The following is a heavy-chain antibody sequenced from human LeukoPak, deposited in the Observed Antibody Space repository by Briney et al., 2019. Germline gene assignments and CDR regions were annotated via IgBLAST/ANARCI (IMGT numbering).Heavy chain of an antibody. J-gene: IGHJ6*02. D-gene: IGHD4-23*01. CDR3: ARGPSHGCNSGYGMDV. Sequence: ATGXXLXWMGWMNPNSGNTGYAQKFQGRVTMTRNTSISTAYMELSSLRSEDTAVYYCARGPSHGCNSGYGMDVWGQGTTVTVSS. CDR2: MNPNSGNT. V-gene: IGHV1-8*01.